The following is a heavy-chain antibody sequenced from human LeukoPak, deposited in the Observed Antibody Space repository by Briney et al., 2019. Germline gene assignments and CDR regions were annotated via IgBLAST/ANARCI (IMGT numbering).Heavy chain of an antibody. CDR1: GGSFSGYY. CDR3: ARHLIVLMVYAIRPNNWFDP. D-gene: IGHD2-8*01. CDR2: INHSGST. J-gene: IGHJ5*02. V-gene: IGHV4-34*01. Sequence: PSETLSLTCAVYGGSFSGYYWSWIRQPPGKGLEWIGEINHSGSTNYNPSLKSRVTISVDTSKNQFSLKLSSVTAADTAVYYCARHLIVLMVYAIRPNNWFDPWGQGTLVTVSS.